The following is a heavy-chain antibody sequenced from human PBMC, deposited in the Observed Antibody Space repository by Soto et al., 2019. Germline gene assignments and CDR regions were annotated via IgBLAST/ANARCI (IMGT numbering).Heavy chain of an antibody. CDR1: GFTFSSYA. CDR3: PRDQGGMDV. CDR2: ISYDGSNK. Sequence: QVQLVESGGGVVQPGRSLRLSCAASGFTFSSYAMHWVRQAPGKGLEWVAVISYDGSNKYYADSVRGRFTFSRDKSKNKLYLQMNSLRAEDTAVYYCPRDQGGMDVWGQGTTVTVS. V-gene: IGHV3-30-3*02. J-gene: IGHJ6*02.